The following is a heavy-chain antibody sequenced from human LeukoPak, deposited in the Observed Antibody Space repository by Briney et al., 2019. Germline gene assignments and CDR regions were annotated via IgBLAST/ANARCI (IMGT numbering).Heavy chain of an antibody. CDR1: GGSITSYY. CDR2: IYYSGST. V-gene: IGHV4-59*08. Sequence: SETLSLTCTVSGGSITSYYWSWIRQPPGKGLEWMGCIYYSGSTNYNPSLKSRVTISVDPSKNQFSLKLTSVTVADTAVYFCARHPGASFDSWGQGNLVTVSS. CDR3: ARHPGASFDS. D-gene: IGHD7-27*01. J-gene: IGHJ4*02.